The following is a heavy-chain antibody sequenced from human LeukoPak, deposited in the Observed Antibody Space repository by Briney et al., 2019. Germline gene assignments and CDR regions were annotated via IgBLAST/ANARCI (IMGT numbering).Heavy chain of an antibody. Sequence: GGSLRLSCPASGFTFSVYGMHWVRQAPGKGLEWVAVIWHDGTIKYYADSVKGRFTISRDNSDDTLYLQMNSLRAEDTAVYYCARAVGPFDYWGQGTLVTVSS. CDR1: GFTFSVYG. CDR3: ARAVGPFDY. CDR2: IWHDGTIK. J-gene: IGHJ4*02. V-gene: IGHV3-33*01.